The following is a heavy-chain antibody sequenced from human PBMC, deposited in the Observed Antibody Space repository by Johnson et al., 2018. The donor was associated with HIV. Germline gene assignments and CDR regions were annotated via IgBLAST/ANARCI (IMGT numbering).Heavy chain of an antibody. CDR1: GFTFSSYW. J-gene: IGHJ3*02. CDR2: ITGTGGST. V-gene: IGHV3-23*04. CDR3: ASQVRGLRLGVDAFDI. Sequence: EVQLVESGGGFVQPGGSLRLSCAASGFTFSSYWMSWVRQAPGKGLEWVSGITGTGGSTYYADSVKGRFTISRDNSKNTSYLQMNSLRAEDTAVYYCASQVRGLRLGVDAFDIWGQGTLVTVSP. D-gene: IGHD5-12*01.